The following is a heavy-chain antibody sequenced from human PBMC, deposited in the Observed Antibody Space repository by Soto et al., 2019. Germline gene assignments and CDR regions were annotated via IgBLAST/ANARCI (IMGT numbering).Heavy chain of an antibody. CDR2: ISGYNGNT. V-gene: IGHV1-18*01. D-gene: IGHD5-12*01. CDR3: ARAWPLYSGHEFYFDY. Sequence: QVQLVQSGAEVKKPGASVKVSCRASGYTFTNYGISWVRQAPGQGLEWMGWISGYNGNTNYAQKLQGRVTLTTDISTSTAFLELRSLRSDDTAVYSCARAWPLYSGHEFYFDYWGQGTQVTVSS. J-gene: IGHJ4*02. CDR1: GYTFTNYG.